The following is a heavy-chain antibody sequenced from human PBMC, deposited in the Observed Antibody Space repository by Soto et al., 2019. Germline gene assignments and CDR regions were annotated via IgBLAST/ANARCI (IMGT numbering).Heavy chain of an antibody. CDR1: GFSFTDYY. J-gene: IGHJ4*02. CDR3: ATALSFGESALDY. Sequence: EVQLIQSGAEVKRPGASVKLSCKVSGFSFTDYYLHWVQQAPGKGLEWMGLLDPGDGEIAYAEKFHGRVSIIADTSTDTLDLQVDGLTHDDTAIYYCATALSFGESALDYWGQGTRVTVSS. V-gene: IGHV1-69-2*01. D-gene: IGHD3-10*01. CDR2: LDPGDGEI.